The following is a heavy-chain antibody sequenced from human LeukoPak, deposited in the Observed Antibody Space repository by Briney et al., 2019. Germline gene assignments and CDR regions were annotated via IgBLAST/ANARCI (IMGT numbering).Heavy chain of an antibody. Sequence: LRLSCAASGFTLSRYWSWIRQPPGKGLEWIGYIYYSGSTYYNPSLKSRVTISVNTSKNQFSLKLSSVTAADTAVYYCARGLPDYYDSSGYDYWGQGTLVTVSS. V-gene: IGHV4-30-4*08. CDR2: IYYSGST. CDR3: ARGLPDYYDSSGYDY. D-gene: IGHD3-22*01. J-gene: IGHJ4*02. CDR1: GFTLSRY.